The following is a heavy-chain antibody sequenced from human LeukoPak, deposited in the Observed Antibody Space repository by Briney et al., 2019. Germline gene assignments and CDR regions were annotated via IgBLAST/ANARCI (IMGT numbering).Heavy chain of an antibody. D-gene: IGHD1-26*01. CDR3: ARDRVNRLRVGATNAWFDP. V-gene: IGHV1-2*02. CDR2: INPNSGGT. J-gene: IGHJ5*02. CDR1: GYTFTRYY. Sequence: GASVTVSCKASGYTFTRYYMHWVRQAPGQGLEWMGWINPNSGGTNYAQKFQGRVTMTRDTSISTAYMELSRLRSVDTAVYYCARDRVNRLRVGATNAWFDPWGQGTLVTVSS.